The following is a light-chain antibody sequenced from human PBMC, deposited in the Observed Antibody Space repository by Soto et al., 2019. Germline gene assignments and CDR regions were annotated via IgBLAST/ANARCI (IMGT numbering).Light chain of an antibody. Sequence: AIQMTQSPSSLSASVGDRVTITCRASQDIRHDLGWYQQKPGKAPKLLISAASSLQSGVPSRFSGSGSGTDFTLTITSLQPDDFATYFCLQHSNFPFTFGQGTKLRVK. V-gene: IGKV1-6*01. J-gene: IGKJ2*01. CDR1: QDIRHD. CDR3: LQHSNFPFT. CDR2: AAS.